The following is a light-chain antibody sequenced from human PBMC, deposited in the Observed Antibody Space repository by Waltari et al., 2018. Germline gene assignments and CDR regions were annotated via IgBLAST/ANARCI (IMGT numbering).Light chain of an antibody. CDR2: GAS. Sequence: CRASQSVTSIALSLFQQRPGQAPRLLIYGASNRATDIPDRFSGSGSGTDFTLTISRLEPEDFAVYYCQHYDGSVVTFGGGTKVEI. V-gene: IGKV3-20*01. J-gene: IGKJ4*01. CDR1: QSVTSIA. CDR3: QHYDGSVVT.